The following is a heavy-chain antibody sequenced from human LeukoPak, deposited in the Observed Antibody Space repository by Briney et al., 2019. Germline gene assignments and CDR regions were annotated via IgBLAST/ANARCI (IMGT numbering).Heavy chain of an antibody. Sequence: GGSLRLSCAASGFTFSSYAMNWVRQAPGKGLEWVSATGSTGVSTFYADSVKGRFTVSRDNSKNTLSLQMISLRAEDTAVYYCAKDPGVVPAHYFDYWGQGILVTVSS. CDR1: GFTFSSYA. V-gene: IGHV3-23*01. CDR2: TGSTGVST. CDR3: AKDPGVVPAHYFDY. J-gene: IGHJ4*02. D-gene: IGHD2-2*01.